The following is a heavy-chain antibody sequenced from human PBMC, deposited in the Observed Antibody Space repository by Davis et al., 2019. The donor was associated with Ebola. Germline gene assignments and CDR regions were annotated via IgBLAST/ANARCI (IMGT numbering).Heavy chain of an antibody. CDR3: ARGSVVVAAVFDY. D-gene: IGHD2-15*01. J-gene: IGHJ4*02. CDR1: GYDFNTNW. Sequence: GESLKISCKTSGYDFNTNWIGWVRQMPGKGLEWMGIIYPGDSDTRYSPSFQGQVTISADKSISTAYLQWSSLKASDTAMYYCARGSVVVAAVFDYWGQGTLVTVSS. CDR2: IYPGDSDT. V-gene: IGHV5-51*01.